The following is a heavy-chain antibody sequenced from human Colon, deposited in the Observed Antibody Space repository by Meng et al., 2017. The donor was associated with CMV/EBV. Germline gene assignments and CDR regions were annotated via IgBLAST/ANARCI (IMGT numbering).Heavy chain of an antibody. CDR2: IKPSTGDT. CDR1: GYTFTGYW. CDR3: TREGFDY. Sequence: QVQLVQSGVEVKKPGTSVNLSCKASGYTFTGYWMHWVRQAPGQGLEWMGRIKPSTGDTNYAQNFQGRVIVTRDTSISTVYMEVNSLTSDDTAVYYCTREGFDYWGQGALVTVSS. V-gene: IGHV1-2*06. J-gene: IGHJ4*02.